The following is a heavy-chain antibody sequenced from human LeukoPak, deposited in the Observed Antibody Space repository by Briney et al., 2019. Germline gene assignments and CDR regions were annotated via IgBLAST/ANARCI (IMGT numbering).Heavy chain of an antibody. V-gene: IGHV1-8*02. D-gene: IGHD2-15*01. CDR2: MNPNSGNT. CDR3: ARTLSPSYCSGGSCYSLHYGMDV. CDR1: GYTFTGYY. Sequence: ASVKVSCKASGYTFTGYYMHWVRQAPGQGLEWMGWMNPNSGNTGYAQKFQGRVTMTRNTSISTAYMELSSLRSEDAAVYYCARTLSPSYCSGGSCYSLHYGMDVWGQGTTVTASS. J-gene: IGHJ6*02.